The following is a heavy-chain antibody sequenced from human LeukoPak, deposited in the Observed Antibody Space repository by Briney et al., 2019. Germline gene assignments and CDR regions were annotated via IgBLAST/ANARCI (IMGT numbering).Heavy chain of an antibody. Sequence: SVKVSCKASGGTFSSYTISWVRQAPGQGLEWMGRIIPILGIANYAQKFQGRVTITADKSTSTAYMELSSPRSEDTAVYYCARAPTRYFDWSYAFDIWGRGTMVTVSS. CDR3: ARAPTRYFDWSYAFDI. J-gene: IGHJ3*02. V-gene: IGHV1-69*02. CDR1: GGTFSSYT. CDR2: IIPILGIA. D-gene: IGHD3-9*01.